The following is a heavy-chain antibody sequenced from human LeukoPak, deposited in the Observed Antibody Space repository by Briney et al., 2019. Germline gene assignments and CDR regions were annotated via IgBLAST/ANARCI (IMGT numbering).Heavy chain of an antibody. V-gene: IGHV1-2*02. CDR1: GYTFTGYY. J-gene: IGHJ5*02. CDR2: INPNSGGT. CDR3: ARDLRRPCSSTSCPYNWFDP. Sequence: GASVKVSCKASGYTFTGYYMHWVRQAPGQGLEWMGWINPNSGGTNYAQKFQGRVTMTRDTSISTAYMELSRLRSDDTAVYYCARDLRRPCSSTSCPYNWFDPWGQGTLVTVSS. D-gene: IGHD2-2*01.